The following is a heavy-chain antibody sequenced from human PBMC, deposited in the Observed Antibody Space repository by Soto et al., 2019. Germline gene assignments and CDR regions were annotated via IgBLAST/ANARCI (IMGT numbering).Heavy chain of an antibody. J-gene: IGHJ4*02. Sequence: SETLSLTCAVYGGSFSGYYYTWVRQPPGKGLEWIGEINHSGSTNYNPSLKSRVTMSLDTSKNQFSLKLSSVTAADTAVYYCARGGTYYNFWSGDYWGQGILVTVSS. CDR1: GGSFSGYY. CDR2: INHSGST. D-gene: IGHD3-3*01. CDR3: ARGGTYYNFWSGDY. V-gene: IGHV4-34*01.